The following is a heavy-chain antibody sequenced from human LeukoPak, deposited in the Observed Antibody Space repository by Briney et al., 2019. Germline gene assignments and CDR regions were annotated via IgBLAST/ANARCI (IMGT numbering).Heavy chain of an antibody. CDR3: ARGRIQLWLRGWFDP. CDR1: GYSISSGYY. CDR2: IYRSGST. J-gene: IGHJ5*02. V-gene: IGHV4-38-2*02. D-gene: IGHD5-18*01. Sequence: SETLSLTCTVSGYSISSGYYWGWIRQPPGKGLEWIGSIYRSGSTYYKSSLKSRVTISVDTSKNQFSLKLSSVTAADTAVYYCARGRIQLWLRGWFDPWGQGTLVTVSS.